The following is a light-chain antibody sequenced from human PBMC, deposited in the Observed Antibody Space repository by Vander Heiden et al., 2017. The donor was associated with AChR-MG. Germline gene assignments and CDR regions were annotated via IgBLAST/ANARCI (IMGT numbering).Light chain of an antibody. V-gene: IGKV3-15*01. CDR2: GAS. J-gene: IGKJ2*01. CDR3: HQYNNWPPYT. Sequence: EIVMTQSPANLSVSPGERVTLSCRASQSVRRNLAWYQQKPGQAPRLLIYGASTRATGIPARFSGSGSGTQFTLTISSLQSEDFAVYYCHQYNNWPPYTFGQGTKVEIK. CDR1: QSVRRN.